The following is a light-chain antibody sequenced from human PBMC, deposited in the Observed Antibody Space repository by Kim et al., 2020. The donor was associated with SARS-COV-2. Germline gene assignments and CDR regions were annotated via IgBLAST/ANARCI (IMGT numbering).Light chain of an antibody. CDR2: DVS. Sequence: QAASVSGSPGQSITISCAGSSSDVGGYNHVSWYQQHPGKAPKLIIYDVSKRPSGISNRFSGSKSGNTASLTISGLQAEDEADYYCSSCTSRITWVFGGGTQLTVL. CDR1: SSDVGGYNH. CDR3: SSCTSRITWV. V-gene: IGLV2-14*03. J-gene: IGLJ3*02.